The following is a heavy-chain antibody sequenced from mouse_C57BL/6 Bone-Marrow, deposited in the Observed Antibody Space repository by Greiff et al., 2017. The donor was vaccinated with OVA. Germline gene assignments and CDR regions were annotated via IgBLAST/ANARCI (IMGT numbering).Heavy chain of an antibody. Sequence: EVMLVESGGGLVQPGGSLKLSCAASGIDFSRYWMSWVRRAPGKGLEWIGEINPDSSTINYAPSLKDKFIISRDNAKNTLYLQLSKVRSEDTALYDCARNYGRDYAMDYWGQGTSVTVSS. CDR1: GIDFSRYW. J-gene: IGHJ4*01. V-gene: IGHV4-1*01. D-gene: IGHD1-1*01. CDR3: ARNYGRDYAMDY. CDR2: INPDSSTI.